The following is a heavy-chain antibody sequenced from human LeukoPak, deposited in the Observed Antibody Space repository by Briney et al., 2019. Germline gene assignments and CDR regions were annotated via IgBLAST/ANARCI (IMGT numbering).Heavy chain of an antibody. V-gene: IGHV3-43*02. Sequence: GGSLRLSCAASGFTFDDYAMHWVRHAPGKGLEWFSLISGDGGTTYSADSVKGRFTISRDNSKNSLYLQMNSLRTEDTALYYCARSLPDYFDYWGQGTLVTVSS. CDR1: GFTFDDYA. J-gene: IGHJ4*02. CDR3: ARSLPDYFDY. CDR2: ISGDGGTT.